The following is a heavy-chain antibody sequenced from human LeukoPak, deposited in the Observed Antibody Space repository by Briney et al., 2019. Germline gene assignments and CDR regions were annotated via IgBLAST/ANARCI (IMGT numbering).Heavy chain of an antibody. CDR3: ANTDPYYYYYMDV. Sequence: SVKVSCKASGGTFSSYAISWVRQAPGQGLEWMGGIIPIFGTANYAQKFQGRVAITADESTSTAYMELSSLRSEDTAVYYCANTDPYYYYYMDVWGKGTTVTVSS. CDR2: IIPIFGTA. J-gene: IGHJ6*03. V-gene: IGHV1-69*13. CDR1: GGTFSSYA.